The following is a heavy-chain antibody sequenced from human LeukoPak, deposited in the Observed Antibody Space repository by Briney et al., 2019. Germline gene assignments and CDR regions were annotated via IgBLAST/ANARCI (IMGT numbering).Heavy chain of an antibody. V-gene: IGHV3-74*01. CDR2: INSDGSST. Sequence: GGSLRLSCAASGFTFTTYWMHWVRQAPGKGLVWVSRINSDGSSTNYADSVKGRFTISRDNAKNTLYLQMNSLRADDTAVYYCARGPAYYFDTSGYHSGYWGQGTLVTVSS. CDR1: GFTFTTYW. CDR3: ARGPAYYFDTSGYHSGY. D-gene: IGHD3-22*01. J-gene: IGHJ4*02.